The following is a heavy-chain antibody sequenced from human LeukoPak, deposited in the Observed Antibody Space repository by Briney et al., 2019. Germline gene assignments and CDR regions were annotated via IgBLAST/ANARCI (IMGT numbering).Heavy chain of an antibody. CDR3: TAHHDILLWFGESSGWFGS. J-gene: IGHJ5*01. Sequence: KPSGTLSLTCAVSGGSISSSNWWSWVRQPPGKGLEWIGEINHSGSTNYNPSLKSRVTISLDRSKNQFSLKLSSVTAADTAVYYCTAHHDILLWFGESSGWFGSWGQGTLVTVSS. CDR1: GGSISSSNW. D-gene: IGHD3-10*01. V-gene: IGHV4-4*02. CDR2: INHSGST.